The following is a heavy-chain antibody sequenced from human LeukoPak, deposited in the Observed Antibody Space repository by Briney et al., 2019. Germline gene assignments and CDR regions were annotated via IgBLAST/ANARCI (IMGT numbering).Heavy chain of an antibody. Sequence: SETLSLTCAVYGGSFSGYYWSWIRQPPGKGLEWIGEINHSGSTNYNPSLKSRITISVDTSKNQFSLKLSSVTAADTAVYYCARRLGLMVYTNWFDPWGQGTLVTVSS. V-gene: IGHV4-34*01. CDR1: GGSFSGYY. CDR2: INHSGST. J-gene: IGHJ5*02. CDR3: ARRLGLMVYTNWFDP. D-gene: IGHD2-8*01.